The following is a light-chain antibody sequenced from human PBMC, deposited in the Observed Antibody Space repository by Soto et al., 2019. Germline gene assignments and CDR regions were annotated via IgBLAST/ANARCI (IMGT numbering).Light chain of an antibody. CDR3: CSYAGSSTFHV. CDR2: EVS. V-gene: IGLV2-23*02. CDR1: SSDVGSYNL. J-gene: IGLJ1*01. Sequence: ALTQPASVSGSPVQSITISCTGTSSDVGSYNLVSWYQQHPGKAPELMIYEVSKRPSGVSNRFSGSKSGNTASLTISGLQAEDEADYYCCSYAGSSTFHVFGTGTGVTVL.